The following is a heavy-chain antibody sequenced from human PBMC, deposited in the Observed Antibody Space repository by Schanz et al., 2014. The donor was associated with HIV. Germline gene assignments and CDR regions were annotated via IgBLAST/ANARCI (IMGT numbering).Heavy chain of an antibody. Sequence: GQLVESGGGVVQPGRSLRLSCAASGFSFSDFALHWVRQAPGKGLEWVSAISATGGSTYYADSVKGRFTISRDNSKNTLYLQMNSLRPEDTAVYYCAKDKSRHTYSSSSIFDPWGQGTLVTVSS. V-gene: IGHV3-23*04. J-gene: IGHJ5*02. CDR1: GFSFSDFA. D-gene: IGHD6-13*01. CDR3: AKDKSRHTYSSSSIFDP. CDR2: ISATGGST.